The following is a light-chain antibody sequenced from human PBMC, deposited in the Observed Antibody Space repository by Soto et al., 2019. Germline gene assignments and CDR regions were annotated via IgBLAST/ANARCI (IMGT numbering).Light chain of an antibody. CDR2: AAS. V-gene: IGKV1-16*01. Sequence: DIQMTQSPCSLSATVGDRVTITCRASQGISSFLVRYQQKAGKAPKSLIYAASTLQGGVPSRFSGSGSGTDFTLTISSLQSDDFAVYYCQQYDNWPWTFGQGTKVDIK. CDR1: QGISSF. J-gene: IGKJ1*01. CDR3: QQYDNWPWT.